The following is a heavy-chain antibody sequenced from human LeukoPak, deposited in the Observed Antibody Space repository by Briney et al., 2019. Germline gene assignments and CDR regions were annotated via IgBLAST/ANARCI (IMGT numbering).Heavy chain of an antibody. CDR2: ISSSSSYI. D-gene: IGHD5-12*01. CDR3: AKGNSGYDYGYFDY. CDR1: GFTFSSYS. J-gene: IGHJ4*02. V-gene: IGHV3-21*04. Sequence: KAGGSLRLSCAASGFTFSSYSMNWVRRAPGKGLEWVSSISSSSSYIYYADSVKGRFTISRDNAKNSLYLQMNSLRAEDTAVYYCAKGNSGYDYGYFDYWGQGTLVTVSS.